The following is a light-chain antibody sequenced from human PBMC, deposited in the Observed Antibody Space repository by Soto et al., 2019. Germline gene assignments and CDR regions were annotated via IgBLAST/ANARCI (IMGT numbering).Light chain of an antibody. J-gene: IGKJ5*01. CDR3: QQYSKWPIT. Sequence: EIVLTQSPASLSVSPGESATLSCWASQSVNSNYLAWYQQHPGQPPRLLIYGISTRATGIPARFSGSGSGTEFSLTISSLQSEDFAVYYCQQYSKWPITFGQGTRLEI. V-gene: IGKV3-15*01. CDR2: GIS. CDR1: QSVNSN.